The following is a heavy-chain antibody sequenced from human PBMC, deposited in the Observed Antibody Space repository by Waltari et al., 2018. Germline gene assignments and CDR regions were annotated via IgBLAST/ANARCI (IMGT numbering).Heavy chain of an antibody. CDR2: VNQHSGAT. D-gene: IGHD3-3*01. Sequence: VQLVQSGAEVFRPGASVKVSCQASGYTFINYEINWVRQAAGQGLEWMWWVNQHSGATDYAQKLQGRITMTGDTSISTAYMELSNLRSDDTAVLYCARGRDVFANFDYNWFDPWGQGTLVTVSS. CDR3: ARGRDVFANFDYNWFDP. CDR1: GYTFINYE. J-gene: IGHJ5*02. V-gene: IGHV1-8*02.